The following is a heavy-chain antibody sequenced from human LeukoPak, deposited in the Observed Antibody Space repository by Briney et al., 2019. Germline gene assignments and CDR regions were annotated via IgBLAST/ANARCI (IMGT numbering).Heavy chain of an antibody. Sequence: PGGSLRLSCAASGFTFSSYAMSWVRQAPGKGLEWVSAIGGSGGSTYYADSVKGRFTISRDNAKNSLYLQMNSLRAEDTAVYYCASSEWLRYFDYWGQGTLVTVSS. CDR3: ASSEWLRYFDY. D-gene: IGHD5-12*01. J-gene: IGHJ4*02. CDR2: IGGSGGST. CDR1: GFTFSSYA. V-gene: IGHV3-23*01.